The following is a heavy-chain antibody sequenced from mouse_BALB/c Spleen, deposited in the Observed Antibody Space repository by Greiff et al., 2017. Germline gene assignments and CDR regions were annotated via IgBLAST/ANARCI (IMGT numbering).Heavy chain of an antibody. CDR2: IDTSDSYT. J-gene: IGHJ2*01. CDR3: ARGYGNYFDY. D-gene: IGHD2-10*02. V-gene: IGHV1-69*01. Sequence: VKLQQPGAELVMPGASVKMSCKASGYTFTDYWMHWVKQRPGQGLEWIGAIDTSDSYTSYNQKFKGKATLTVDESSSTAYMQLSSLTSEDSAVYYCARGYGNYFDYWGQGTTLTVSS. CDR1: GYTFTDYW.